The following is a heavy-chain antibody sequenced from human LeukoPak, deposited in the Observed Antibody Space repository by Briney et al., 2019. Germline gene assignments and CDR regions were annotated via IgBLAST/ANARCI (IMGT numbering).Heavy chain of an antibody. Sequence: PGGSLRLSWAASGFTFSSYGMPWVCQAPVKGLEWVAVIWYDGSNKYYADSVKGRFTISRDNSKNTLYLQMNSLRAEDTAVYYCASEWELHDWGQGTLDTVSS. CDR3: ASEWELHD. CDR2: IWYDGSNK. CDR1: GFTFSSYG. J-gene: IGHJ4*02. V-gene: IGHV3-33*01. D-gene: IGHD1-26*01.